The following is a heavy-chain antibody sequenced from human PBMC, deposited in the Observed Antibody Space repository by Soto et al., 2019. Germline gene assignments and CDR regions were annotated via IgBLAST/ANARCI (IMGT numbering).Heavy chain of an antibody. D-gene: IGHD6-6*01. J-gene: IGHJ6*03. CDR2: INHSGST. CDR1: GGSFSGYY. V-gene: IGHV4-34*01. CDR3: ARGRRSSSPYYYFYYMDV. Sequence: QVQLQQWGAGLLKHSETLSLTCAVYGGSFSGYYWSWIRQPPGKGLEWIGEINHSGSTNYNPSLMSRGTISVDTSKNQISLKLSSVTGADTAVYFCARGRRSSSPYYYFYYMDVWGKWTTVTVSS.